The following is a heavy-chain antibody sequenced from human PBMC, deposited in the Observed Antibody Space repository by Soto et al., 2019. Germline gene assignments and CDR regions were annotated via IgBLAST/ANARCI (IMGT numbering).Heavy chain of an antibody. CDR2: ISADNVHT. J-gene: IGHJ6*03. CDR3: ARVGYCSGYSCHYMDV. CDR1: GYTSTSYG. V-gene: IGHV1-18*01. D-gene: IGHD2-2*01. Sequence: QVQLVQSGGEVKAPGASVKVSCKASGYTSTSYGFNWVRQAPGQGLEWMGWISADNVHTNYAQKFQGRVTMTTDTFTSTAYLELRSLRSDDTAVYYCARVGYCSGYSCHYMDVWGRGTTVTVSS.